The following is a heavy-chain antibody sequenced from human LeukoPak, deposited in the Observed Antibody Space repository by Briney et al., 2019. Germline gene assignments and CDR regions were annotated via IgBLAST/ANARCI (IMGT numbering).Heavy chain of an antibody. CDR1: GGSISDYY. V-gene: IGHV4-59*01. J-gene: IGHJ5*02. CDR3: ARCYDFWSGAPFDP. CDR2: IYSSGST. Sequence: LETLSLTCTVSGGSISDYYWIWIRQPPEKGLEWIGYIYSSGSTSYNPSLKSRVTISIDTSKNQLSLNLNSVTAADTAVYYCARCYDFWSGAPFDPWGQGTLVTVSS. D-gene: IGHD3-3*01.